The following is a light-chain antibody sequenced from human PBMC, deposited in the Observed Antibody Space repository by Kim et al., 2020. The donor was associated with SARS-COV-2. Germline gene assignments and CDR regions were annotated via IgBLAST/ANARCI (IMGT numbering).Light chain of an antibody. Sequence: DIQMTQSPSSLSASVGDRVTITCRASQGIINYLAWFQQKPGKPPKSLIYAASILQSGVPSKFSGSGSGTDFTLTINSLQPEDFATYYCQQYKISPYTFGQGTKLEI. V-gene: IGKV1-16*02. CDR1: QGIINY. CDR3: QQYKISPYT. CDR2: AAS. J-gene: IGKJ2*01.